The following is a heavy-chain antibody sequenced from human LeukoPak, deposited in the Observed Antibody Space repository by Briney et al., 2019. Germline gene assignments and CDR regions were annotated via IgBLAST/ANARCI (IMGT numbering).Heavy chain of an antibody. Sequence: ASVKVSCKAPGGTFSSYAISWVRQAPGQGLEWMGGIIPIFGTANYAQKFQGRVTITADESTSTAYMELSSLRSEDTAVYYCASQYSSSYYFDYWGQGTLVTVSS. CDR2: IIPIFGTA. CDR3: ASQYSSSYYFDY. CDR1: GGTFSSYA. D-gene: IGHD6-13*01. J-gene: IGHJ4*02. V-gene: IGHV1-69*01.